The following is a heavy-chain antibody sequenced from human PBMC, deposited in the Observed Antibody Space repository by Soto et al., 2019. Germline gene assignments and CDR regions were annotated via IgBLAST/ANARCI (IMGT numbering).Heavy chain of an antibody. Sequence: HPGGSLRLSCAASGFTFSSYAMSWVRQAPGKGLEWVSAISGSGGSTYYADSVKGRFTISRDNSKNTLYLQMNSLRAEDTAVYYCASLPTNGVWDYYYMDVWGKGTTVTVS. CDR3: ASLPTNGVWDYYYMDV. D-gene: IGHD2-8*01. J-gene: IGHJ6*03. CDR2: ISGSGGST. CDR1: GFTFSSYA. V-gene: IGHV3-23*01.